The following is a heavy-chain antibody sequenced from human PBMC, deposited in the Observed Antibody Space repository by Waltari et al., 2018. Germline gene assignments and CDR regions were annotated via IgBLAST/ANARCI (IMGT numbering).Heavy chain of an antibody. CDR3: ARGLGSTADFNTADFDY. J-gene: IGHJ4*02. CDR2: ISAYNGNT. CDR1: GYPFTING. V-gene: IGHV1-18*04. Sequence: QVQLVQSGAEVKKPGASVKVSCKASGYPFTINGISWVRQAPGQGLQWMGWISAYNGNTNYAREFQGRVTMTIDTSTSTAYMELRSLRSDDTAVYYCARGLGSTADFNTADFDYWGQGTLVTVSS. D-gene: IGHD2-2*01.